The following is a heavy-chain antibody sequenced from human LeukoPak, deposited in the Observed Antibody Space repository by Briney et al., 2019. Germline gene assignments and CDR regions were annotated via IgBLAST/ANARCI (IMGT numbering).Heavy chain of an antibody. D-gene: IGHD3-10*01. CDR3: ARHSGAYYYGSGSKNWYFDL. CDR2: IYSGDSDT. Sequence: GESLEISWKGSGFRFTNYWIGWVRPMPGKGLELMGIIYSGDSDTRYSPSFQGQVTISADKSISTAYLQWSSLKASDTAMYYCARHSGAYYYGSGSKNWYFDLWGRGTLVTVSS. V-gene: IGHV5-51*01. J-gene: IGHJ2*01. CDR1: GFRFTNYW.